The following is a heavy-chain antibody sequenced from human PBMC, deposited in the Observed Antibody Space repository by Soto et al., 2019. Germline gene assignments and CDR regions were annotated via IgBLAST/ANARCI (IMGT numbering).Heavy chain of an antibody. D-gene: IGHD3-22*01. CDR3: ARDATDYYYDSSGYYYFDY. V-gene: IGHV1-69*13. CDR2: IIPIFGTA. CDR1: GGTFSSYA. Sequence: ASVKVSCKASGGTFSSYAISWVRQAPGQGLEWMGGIIPIFGTANYAQKFQGRVTITADESTSTAYMELSSLRSEDTAVYYCARDATDYYYDSSGYYYFDYWGQGTLVTVSP. J-gene: IGHJ4*02.